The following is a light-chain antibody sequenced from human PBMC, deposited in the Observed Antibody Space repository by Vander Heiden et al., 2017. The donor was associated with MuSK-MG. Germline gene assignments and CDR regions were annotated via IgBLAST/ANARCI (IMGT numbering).Light chain of an antibody. Sequence: EIVMTRSPATLSVSPGERATLSCRASQRVSSNVAWYQQKPGQAPRLLIYGASTRATGIPARFSGSGSGTEFTLTISSLQSEDFAVYYCQQYNSWPPSFGQGTKLEIK. CDR2: GAS. CDR1: QRVSSN. V-gene: IGKV3-15*01. CDR3: QQYNSWPPS. J-gene: IGKJ2*03.